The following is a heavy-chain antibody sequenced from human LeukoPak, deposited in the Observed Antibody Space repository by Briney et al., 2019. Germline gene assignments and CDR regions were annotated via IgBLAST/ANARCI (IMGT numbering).Heavy chain of an antibody. CDR3: ARGGYGGNSVAFDI. V-gene: IGHV3-48*01. J-gene: IGHJ3*02. D-gene: IGHD4-23*01. CDR1: GFTFSSYS. CDR2: ISSSSSTI. Sequence: GGSLRLSCAASGFTFSSYSVNWVRQAPGKGLEWVSYISSSSSTIYYADSVKGRFTISRDNAKNSLYLQMNSLRAEDTAVYYCARGGYGGNSVAFDIWGQGTMVTVSS.